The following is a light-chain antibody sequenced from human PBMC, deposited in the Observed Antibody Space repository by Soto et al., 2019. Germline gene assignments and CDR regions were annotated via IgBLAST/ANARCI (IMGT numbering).Light chain of an antibody. J-gene: IGKJ2*01. CDR1: QDISNY. Sequence: DIQMTQSPSSLSASVGDRVTITCQASQDISNYLNWYQQKPGKATKLLIYDASNLETEVSSRFSGSGSGTDFTFTISSLQPEDIATYYCQQYDNLPTFGQGTKLEIK. CDR2: DAS. CDR3: QQYDNLPT. V-gene: IGKV1-33*01.